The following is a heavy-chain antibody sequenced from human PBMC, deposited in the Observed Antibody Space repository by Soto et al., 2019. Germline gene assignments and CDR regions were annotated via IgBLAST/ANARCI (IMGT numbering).Heavy chain of an antibody. CDR1: GFTFSSYA. D-gene: IGHD4-17*01. CDR3: AKDPQRTVTTNYYFDY. Sequence: PGGSLRLSCAASGFTFSSYAMSWVRQAPGKGLEWVSAISGSGGSTYYADSVKGRFTISRDNSKNTLYLQMNSLRAEDTAVYFCAKDPQRTVTTNYYFDYWGQGTLVTVSS. CDR2: ISGSGGST. J-gene: IGHJ4*02. V-gene: IGHV3-23*01.